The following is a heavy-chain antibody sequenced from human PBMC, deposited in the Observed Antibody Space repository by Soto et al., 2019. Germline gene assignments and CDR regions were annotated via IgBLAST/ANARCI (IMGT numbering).Heavy chain of an antibody. CDR1: GGTFSSYT. CDR2: IIPILGIA. Sequence: SVKVSCKASGGTFSSYTISWVRQAPGQGLEWMGRIIPILGIANYAQKFQGRVTITADKSTSTAYMELSSLRSEDTAVYYCARWLHKFGYYYYGMDVWGQGTTVTVSS. CDR3: ARWLHKFGYYYYGMDV. V-gene: IGHV1-69*02. D-gene: IGHD5-12*01. J-gene: IGHJ6*02.